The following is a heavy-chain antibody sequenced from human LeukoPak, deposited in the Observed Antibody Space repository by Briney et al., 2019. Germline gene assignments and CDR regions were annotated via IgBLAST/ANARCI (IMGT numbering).Heavy chain of an antibody. Sequence: SQTLSLTCTVSGDSISSGDYYWSWIRQPAGKGLEWIGRIYTSGSTNYNPSLKSRVTISVDTSKNQFSLKLSSVTAADTAVYYCARGVVVPAAIEGHDYWGQGTLVTVTS. CDR1: GDSISSGDYY. V-gene: IGHV4-61*02. CDR2: IYTSGST. J-gene: IGHJ4*02. D-gene: IGHD2-2*02. CDR3: ARGVVVPAAIEGHDY.